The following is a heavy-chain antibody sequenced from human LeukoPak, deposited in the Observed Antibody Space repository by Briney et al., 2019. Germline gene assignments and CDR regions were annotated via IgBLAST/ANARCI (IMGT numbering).Heavy chain of an antibody. J-gene: IGHJ4*02. CDR1: GGSISSSPYY. CDR3: ARHASVDGNWPRPLDY. Sequence: PSETLSLTCTVSGGSISSSPYYWGWIRQPPGKGLEGIGNIYYSGSTYYNPSLKTRVTISVDTSKNQFSLKLTSVTAADTAVYYCARHASVDGNWPRPLDYWGQGSLVTVSS. D-gene: IGHD6-19*01. CDR2: IYYSGST. V-gene: IGHV4-39*01.